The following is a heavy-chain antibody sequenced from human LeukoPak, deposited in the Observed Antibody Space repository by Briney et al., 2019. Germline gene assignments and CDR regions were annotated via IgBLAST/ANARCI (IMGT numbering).Heavy chain of an antibody. J-gene: IGHJ3*02. CDR2: IYSGGST. CDR3: AREVMSVYAFDI. Sequence: GGSLRLSCAASGFTVSSNYMNWVRQAPGKVLEWVSVIYSGGSTYYADSVKGRFTISRDNSKNTLYLQMNSLRAEDTAVYYCAREVMSVYAFDIWGQGTMVTVSS. V-gene: IGHV3-66*01. CDR1: GFTVSSNY. D-gene: IGHD2-21*01.